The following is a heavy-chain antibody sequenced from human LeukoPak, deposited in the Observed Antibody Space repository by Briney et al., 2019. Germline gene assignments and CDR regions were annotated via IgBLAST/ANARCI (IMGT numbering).Heavy chain of an antibody. CDR2: ISAYNGHT. CDR3: ARGRTRNKTFDY. V-gene: IGHV1-18*01. D-gene: IGHD1-7*01. Sequence: ASVKVSCKASGYTFTSYGISWVRPAPGQGLEWMGWISAYNGHTNYAQKLQGRVTMTTDTSTSTAHMEPRSLTSDDTAVYYCARGRTRNKTFDYWGQGTLVTVSS. CDR1: GYTFTSYG. J-gene: IGHJ4*02.